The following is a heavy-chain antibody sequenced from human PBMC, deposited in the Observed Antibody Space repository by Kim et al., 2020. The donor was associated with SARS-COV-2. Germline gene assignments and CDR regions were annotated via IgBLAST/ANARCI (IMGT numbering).Heavy chain of an antibody. V-gene: IGHV3-48*02. CDR3: ARDDNWNYGPPNAFDI. Sequence: GGSLRLSCAASGFTFSSYSMNWVRQAPGKGLEWVSYISSSSSTIYYADSVKGRFTISRDNAKNSLYLQMNSLRDEDTAVYYCARDDNWNYGPPNAFDIWGQGTMVTVSS. CDR1: GFTFSSYS. D-gene: IGHD1-7*01. J-gene: IGHJ3*02. CDR2: ISSSSSTI.